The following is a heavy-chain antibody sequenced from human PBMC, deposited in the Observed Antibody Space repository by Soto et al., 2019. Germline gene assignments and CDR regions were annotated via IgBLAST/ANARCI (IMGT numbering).Heavy chain of an antibody. CDR2: INNSGST. CDR3: ARGELAIIAAVDY. CDR1: GGSFSGYY. J-gene: IGHJ4*02. Sequence: SETLSLTCAVYGGSFSGYYWSWIRQPPGKGLEWIGEINNSGSTNYNPSLKSRVTISVDTSKNQFSLKLSSVTAADTAVYYCARGELAIIAAVDYWGQGTLVTVSS. V-gene: IGHV4-34*01. D-gene: IGHD6-25*01.